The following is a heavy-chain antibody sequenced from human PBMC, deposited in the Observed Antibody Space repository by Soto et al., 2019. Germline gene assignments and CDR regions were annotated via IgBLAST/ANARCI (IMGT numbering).Heavy chain of an antibody. J-gene: IGHJ1*01. V-gene: IGHV5-51*01. CDR3: ARGSHCSGGTCSSFYLQH. CDR1: GYTFTNYW. D-gene: IGHD2-15*01. Sequence: PGESLKISCKASGYTFTNYWIGWVRQMPGKGLEWMGIIYPGDSNIRYSPSFQGQVTISADRSISTAYLQWSSLKASDTAIYYCARGSHCSGGTCSSFYLQHWGQGALVTVSS. CDR2: IYPGDSNI.